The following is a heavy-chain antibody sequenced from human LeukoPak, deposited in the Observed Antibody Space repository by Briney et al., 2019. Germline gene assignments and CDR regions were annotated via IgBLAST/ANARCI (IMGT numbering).Heavy chain of an antibody. V-gene: IGHV1-18*01. CDR1: GYTFTSYG. J-gene: IGHJ4*02. CDR3: ASGDYDGHTSDY. D-gene: IGHD4-17*01. CDR2: ISAYNGNT. Sequence: ASVKVSCKDSGYTFTSYGISWVRQAPGLGLEWMGWISAYNGNTNYAQKLQGRVTTTTDTSTSTAYMELRSLRSDDTAVYYCASGDYDGHTSDYWGQGTLVTVSS.